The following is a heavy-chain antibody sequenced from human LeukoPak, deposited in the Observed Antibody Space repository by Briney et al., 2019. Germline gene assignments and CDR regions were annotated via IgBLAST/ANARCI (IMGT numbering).Heavy chain of an antibody. J-gene: IGHJ4*02. Sequence: SVKVSCKASGYTFTSYGISWVRQAPGQGLEWMGRIIPILGIANYAQKFQGRVTITADKSTSTAYMELSSPRSEDTAVYYCARESGDYYYDSSGYYPWWGQGTLVTVSS. V-gene: IGHV1-69*04. CDR1: GYTFTSYG. CDR3: ARESGDYYYDSSGYYPW. D-gene: IGHD3-22*01. CDR2: IIPILGIA.